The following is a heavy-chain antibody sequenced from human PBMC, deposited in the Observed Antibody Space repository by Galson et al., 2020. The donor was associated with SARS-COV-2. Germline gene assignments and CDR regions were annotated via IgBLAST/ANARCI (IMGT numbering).Heavy chain of an antibody. V-gene: IGHV1-24*01. D-gene: IGHD2-15*01. CDR1: GYTLTELS. CDR3: ATSPVVVTGTHDLLSLYYYYGMDV. J-gene: IGHJ6*02. CDR2: FDPEDGET. Sequence: ASVKVSCKVSGYTLTELSMHWVRQASGKGLEWMGGFDPEDGETIYAQKFQGRVTMTEDTSTDTAYMELSSLRSEDTAVYYCATSPVVVTGTHDLLSLYYYYGMDVWGQGTTVTVSS.